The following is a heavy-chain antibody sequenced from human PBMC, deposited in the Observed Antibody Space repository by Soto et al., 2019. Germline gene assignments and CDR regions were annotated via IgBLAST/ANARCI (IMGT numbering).Heavy chain of an antibody. CDR3: AKRSSSSTFDY. V-gene: IGHV3-23*01. J-gene: IGHJ4*02. Sequence: EVQLLESGGGLVQSGESLRLSCAASGFTFSSYAMSWVRQAPGKGLEWVSVISGSDDSTYYADSVKGWFTISRDNSKNTLYLQMNSLRAEDTAVYYCAKRSSSSTFDYWGQGTLVTVSS. CDR1: GFTFSSYA. D-gene: IGHD6-6*01. CDR2: ISGSDDST.